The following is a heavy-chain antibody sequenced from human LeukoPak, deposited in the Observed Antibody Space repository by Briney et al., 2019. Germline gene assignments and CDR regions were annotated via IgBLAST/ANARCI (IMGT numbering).Heavy chain of an antibody. CDR2: INPNSGGT. CDR3: AREYDSSGYSYYGMDV. CDR1: GYTFTGYY. V-gene: IGHV1-2*02. Sequence: ASVKVSCKASGYTFTGYYMHWVRQAPGQGLEWMGLINPNSGGTNYAQKFQGRVTMTRDTSISTAYMELSRLRSDDTAVYYCAREYDSSGYSYYGMDVWGQGTTVTVSS. D-gene: IGHD3-22*01. J-gene: IGHJ6*02.